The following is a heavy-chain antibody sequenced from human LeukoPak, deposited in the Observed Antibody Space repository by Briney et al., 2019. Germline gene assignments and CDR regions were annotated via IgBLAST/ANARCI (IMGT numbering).Heavy chain of an antibody. V-gene: IGHV3-7*01. D-gene: IGHD5-12*01. J-gene: IGHJ4*02. CDR3: VRDGGVSGYDLLDY. CDR2: INQDGSEE. CDR1: GFTLSNYW. Sequence: GGSLRLSCAAPGFTLSNYWMTWVRQALGKGLEWVAHINQDGSEEHYMDSVKARFTISRDNAKDSLSLQMNSLRAEDTAVYYCVRDGGVSGYDLLDYWGQGTLVTVSS.